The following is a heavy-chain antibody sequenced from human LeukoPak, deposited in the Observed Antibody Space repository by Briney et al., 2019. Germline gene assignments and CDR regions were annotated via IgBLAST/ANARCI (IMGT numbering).Heavy chain of an antibody. CDR1: GFGFGSYW. Sequence: PGGSLRLSCAASGFGFGSYWMHWVRQAPGKGLEWVGNIKHDGGESFYVNSVKGRFTISRDNAKKSLYLQINSLRAEDTAVYYCARTTFYYDSSGYYDYWGQGTPVTVSA. CDR2: IKHDGGES. J-gene: IGHJ4*02. V-gene: IGHV3-7*01. D-gene: IGHD3-22*01. CDR3: ARTTFYYDSSGYYDY.